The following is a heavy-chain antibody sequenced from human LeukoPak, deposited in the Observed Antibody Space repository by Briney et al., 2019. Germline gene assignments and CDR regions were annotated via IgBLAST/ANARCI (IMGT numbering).Heavy chain of an antibody. CDR1: GSTFTSYD. CDR2: MNPNSGNT. J-gene: IGHJ4*02. V-gene: IGHV1-8*01. D-gene: IGHD6-6*01. Sequence: GASVKVSCKASGSTFTSYDINRVRQATGQGLEWMGWMNPNSGNTGYAQKFQGRVTMTRNTSISTAYMEPSSLRSEDTAVYYCASGGSSSEVSYWGQGTLVTVSS. CDR3: ASGGSSSEVSY.